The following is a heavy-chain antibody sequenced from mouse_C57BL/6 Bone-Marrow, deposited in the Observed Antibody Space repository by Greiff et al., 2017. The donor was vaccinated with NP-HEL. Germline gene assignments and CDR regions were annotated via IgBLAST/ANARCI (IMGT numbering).Heavy chain of an antibody. D-gene: IGHD3-2*02. CDR2: IYPGDGDT. J-gene: IGHJ3*01. V-gene: IGHV1-80*01. CDR1: GYAFSSYW. Sequence: QVQLQQSGAELVKPGASVKISCKASGYAFSSYWMNWVKQRPGKGLEWIGQIYPGDGDTNYNGKFKGKATLTADKSSSTAYMQLSSLTSEDSAVYFCAREVGQLRLRTPFAYWGQGTLVTVSA. CDR3: AREVGQLRLRTPFAY.